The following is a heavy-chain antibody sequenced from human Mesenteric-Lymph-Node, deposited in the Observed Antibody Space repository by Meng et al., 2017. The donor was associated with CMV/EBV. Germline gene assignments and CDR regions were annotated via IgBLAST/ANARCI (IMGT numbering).Heavy chain of an antibody. J-gene: IGHJ4*02. CDR1: GGSVSNGDHS. Sequence: SGGSVSNGDHSWSWVRQPPGRGLELLGYIFYTGSTYYNPSLKGRVTMSMDRSKNQFSLKLTSVTAADTAVYYCANDYGLGSYRFDYWGQGTLVTVSS. CDR3: ANDYGLGSYRFDY. V-gene: IGHV4-30-2*01. CDR2: IFYTGST. D-gene: IGHD3-10*01.